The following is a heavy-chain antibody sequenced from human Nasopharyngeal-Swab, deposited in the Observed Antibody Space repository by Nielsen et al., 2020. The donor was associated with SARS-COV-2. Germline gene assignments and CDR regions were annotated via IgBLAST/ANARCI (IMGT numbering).Heavy chain of an antibody. D-gene: IGHD3-9*01. CDR1: GFTFSNAW. CDR2: IKSKTDGGTT. J-gene: IGHJ4*02. V-gene: IGHV3-15*01. Sequence: GESLKISCAASGFTFSNAWMSWVRQAPGKGLEWVGRIKSKTDGGTTDYAAPVKGRFTISRDDSKNTLYLQMNSLKTEDTAVYYCTIIPLDILTGYYQYYFDYWGQGTLVTV. CDR3: TIIPLDILTGYYQYYFDY.